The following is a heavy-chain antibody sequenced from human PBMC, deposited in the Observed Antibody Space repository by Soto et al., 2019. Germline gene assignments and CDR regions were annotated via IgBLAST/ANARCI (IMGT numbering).Heavy chain of an antibody. D-gene: IGHD2-15*01. J-gene: IGHJ4*02. V-gene: IGHV5-51*01. Sequence: GESLKISCKGSGYSFTSYWIGWVRQMPGKGLEWMGIIYPGDSDTRYSPSFQGQVTISADKSISTAYLQWSSLKASDTAMYYCARRMPGWYGSGGSSLFDYWGQGTLVTVSS. CDR1: GYSFTSYW. CDR2: IYPGDSDT. CDR3: ARRMPGWYGSGGSSLFDY.